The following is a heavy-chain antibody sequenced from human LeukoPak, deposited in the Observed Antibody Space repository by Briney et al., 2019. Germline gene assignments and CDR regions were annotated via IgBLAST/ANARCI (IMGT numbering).Heavy chain of an antibody. CDR1: GGSISSGGYY. CDR3: ARDKESYSSSYFDY. D-gene: IGHD6-13*01. CDR2: IYHSGST. V-gene: IGHV4-30-2*01. Sequence: SQTLSLTCTVSGGSISSGGYYWSWIRQPPGKGLEWIGYIYHSGSTYYNPSLKSRVTISVDRSKNQFSLKLSSVTAADTAVYYCARDKESYSSSYFDYWGQGTLVTVSS. J-gene: IGHJ4*02.